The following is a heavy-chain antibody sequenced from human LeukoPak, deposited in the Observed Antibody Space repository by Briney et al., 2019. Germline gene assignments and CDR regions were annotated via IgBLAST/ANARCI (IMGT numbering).Heavy chain of an antibody. CDR1: GFTFSSSE. CDR3: GRDLNWGAFDI. V-gene: IGHV3-48*03. D-gene: IGHD7-27*01. CDR2: ISSSSSTI. Sequence: GGSLRLSCAASGFTFSSSEMNWVRQAPGKGLEWVSYISSSSSTIYYADSVKGRFTISRDNAKNSLYLQMNSLTAEDTAMYYCGRDLNWGAFDIRGLGTLVTVSS. J-gene: IGHJ3*02.